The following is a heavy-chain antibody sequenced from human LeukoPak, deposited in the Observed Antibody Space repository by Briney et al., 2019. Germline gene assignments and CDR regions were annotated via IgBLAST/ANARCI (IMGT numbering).Heavy chain of an antibody. D-gene: IGHD3-9*01. CDR2: IIPIFGTA. J-gene: IGHJ6*03. Sequence: ASVKVSCKASGYIFTSYNIYWVRQAPGQGLEWMGGIIPIFGTANYAQKFQGRVTITADKSTSTAYMELSSLRSEDTAVYYCARTYYDILTGYFDYYYMDVWGKGTTVTVSS. CDR1: GYIFTSYN. V-gene: IGHV1-69*06. CDR3: ARTYYDILTGYFDYYYMDV.